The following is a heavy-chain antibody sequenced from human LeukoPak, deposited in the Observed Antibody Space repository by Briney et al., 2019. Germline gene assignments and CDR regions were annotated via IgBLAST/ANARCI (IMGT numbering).Heavy chain of an antibody. CDR2: IYSGGTT. D-gene: IGHD2/OR15-2a*01. CDR1: GFTFSSYS. Sequence: GGSLRLSCAASGFTFSSYSMNWVRQAPGKGLEWVSVIYSGGTTYYADSVKGRFTISRDNSKNTLYLQMNSLRAEDTAVYYCAKVTFEGVDPWGQGTLVTVSS. V-gene: IGHV3-66*01. CDR3: AKVTFEGVDP. J-gene: IGHJ5*02.